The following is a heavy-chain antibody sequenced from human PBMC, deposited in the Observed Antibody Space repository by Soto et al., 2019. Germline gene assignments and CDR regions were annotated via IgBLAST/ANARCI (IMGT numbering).Heavy chain of an antibody. V-gene: IGHV1-2*04. CDR1: GYTFTGYY. CDR3: ARDTRLSPTGISKDIVATRSFGY. J-gene: IGHJ4*02. CDR2: INPNSGGT. D-gene: IGHD5-12*01. Sequence: ASVKVSCKASGYTFTGYYMHWVXQAPGQGLEWMGWINPNSGGTNYAQKFQGWVTMTRDTSTSTAYMELSRLRSDDTAMYYCARDTRLSPTGISKDIVATRSFGYWGQGTLVTVS.